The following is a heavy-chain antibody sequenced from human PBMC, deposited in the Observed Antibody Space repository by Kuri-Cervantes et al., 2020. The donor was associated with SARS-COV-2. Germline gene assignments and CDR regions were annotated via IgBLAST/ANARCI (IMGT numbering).Heavy chain of an antibody. V-gene: IGHV2-26*01. D-gene: IGHD3-3*01. CDR3: ARMGKERFLEWLYYMDV. J-gene: IGHJ6*03. CDR2: IFSNDEQ. CDR1: GFSLSNARMG. Sequence: SGPTLVKPTATLTLTCTVSGFSLSNARMGVSWNRQPPGKALEWLAHIFSNDEQSYSTSLKSRLTIYKDTSKSQVVLTMTNMDPVDTATYYCARMGKERFLEWLYYMDVWGKGTTVTVSS.